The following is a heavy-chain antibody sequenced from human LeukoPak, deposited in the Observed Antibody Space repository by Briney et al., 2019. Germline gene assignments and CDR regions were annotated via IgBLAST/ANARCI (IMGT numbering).Heavy chain of an antibody. V-gene: IGHV1-2*02. D-gene: IGHD5-12*01. CDR2: INPNSGGT. Sequence: VAAVKVSCKASGYTFTVFYIHWVRHAPGQGLEWMGWINPNSGGTNYAQKFQGRVTMTRDTSISTAYMELSRLTSDDTAIYYCARDWFVDSGDDPFPFDYWGQGTLVSASS. J-gene: IGHJ4*02. CDR3: ARDWFVDSGDDPFPFDY. CDR1: GYTFTVFY.